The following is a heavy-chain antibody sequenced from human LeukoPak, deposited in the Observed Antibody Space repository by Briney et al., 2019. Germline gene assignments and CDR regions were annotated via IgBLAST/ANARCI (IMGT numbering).Heavy chain of an antibody. D-gene: IGHD3-3*01. CDR2: INPDSGDT. J-gene: IGHJ4*02. CDR1: GYSFTGYY. V-gene: IGHV1-2*02. Sequence: ASVKVSCKASGYSFTGYYIHWVRQAPGEGLEWMGWINPDSGDTEYSQRFQGRITLTSDTSVTTAYMELSSLRSDDTAIFYCATVASIRRFYFDFWGQGTLLTVSS. CDR3: ATVASIRRFYFDF.